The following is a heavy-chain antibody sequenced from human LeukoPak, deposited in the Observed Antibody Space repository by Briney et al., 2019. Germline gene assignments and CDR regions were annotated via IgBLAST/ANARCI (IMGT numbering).Heavy chain of an antibody. V-gene: IGHV3-23*01. Sequence: GGSLRLSCAASGFKFSSYAMRWVRQDPGKGLEWVSAISGSGGSTYYADSVKGRFTISRDNPKNTLYLQMNRPRAEDTAVYYCAKDPFRASAPGLDYWGQGTLVTVSS. CDR1: GFKFSSYA. CDR2: ISGSGGST. CDR3: AKDPFRASAPGLDY. J-gene: IGHJ4*02. D-gene: IGHD3-10*01.